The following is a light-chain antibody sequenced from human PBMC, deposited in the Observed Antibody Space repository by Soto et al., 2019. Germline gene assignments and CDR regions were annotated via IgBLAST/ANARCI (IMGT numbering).Light chain of an antibody. CDR1: QPVSTF. Sequence: EIVLTQSPATLSLSPGETASLSCRASQPVSTFLAWYQKKPGQSPSLLLYDASNRATGVPDRFSGSGSGTDFTLTSSSLEPEDFAVYYCQQRDTWPTFGGGTKVEIK. V-gene: IGKV3-11*01. CDR3: QQRDTWPT. CDR2: DAS. J-gene: IGKJ4*01.